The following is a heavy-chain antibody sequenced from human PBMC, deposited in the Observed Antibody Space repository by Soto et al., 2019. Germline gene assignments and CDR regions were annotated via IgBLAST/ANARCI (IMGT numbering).Heavy chain of an antibody. CDR2: ISGSGGST. CDR1: GFTFSIYA. V-gene: IGHV3-23*01. Sequence: GGSLRLSCAASGFTFSIYAMTWVRQAPGKGLEWVSAISGSGGSTYYADSVKGRFTISRDNSKNTLYLQMDSLRAEDTAVYYCAREGDPTKGFDYWGQGTLVTV. D-gene: IGHD1-1*01. CDR3: AREGDPTKGFDY. J-gene: IGHJ4*02.